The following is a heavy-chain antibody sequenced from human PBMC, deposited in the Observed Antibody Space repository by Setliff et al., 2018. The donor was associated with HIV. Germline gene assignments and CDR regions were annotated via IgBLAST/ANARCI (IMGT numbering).Heavy chain of an antibody. CDR1: GDSISNHY. J-gene: IGHJ6*02. CDR3: ARVEAKVRGATYGMDV. D-gene: IGHD3-10*01. CDR2: IYNSGNS. V-gene: IGHV4-59*11. Sequence: SETLSLTCNVSGDSISNHYWNWIRQPPGKGLEWIATIYNSGNSVSNPSLKSRVTISVDTSKNQFSLTLNSVTAADTAVYYCARVEAKVRGATYGMDVWGQGTTVTVS.